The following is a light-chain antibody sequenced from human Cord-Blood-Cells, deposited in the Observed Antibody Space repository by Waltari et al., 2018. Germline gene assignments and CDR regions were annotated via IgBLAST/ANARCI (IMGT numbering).Light chain of an antibody. J-gene: IGKJ2*01. CDR1: QSISSY. CDR2: AAS. Sequence: DIQMTQSPSYLSASVGVRVTITCRASQSISSYLNWYQQKPGKAPKLLIYAASSLQSGVPSRFSGSGSGTDFTLTISSLQPEDFATYYYQQSYSTPYTFGQGTKLEIK. CDR3: QQSYSTPYT. V-gene: IGKV1-39*01.